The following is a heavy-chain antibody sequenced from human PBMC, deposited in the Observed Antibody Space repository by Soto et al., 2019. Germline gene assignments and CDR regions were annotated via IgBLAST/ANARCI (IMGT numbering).Heavy chain of an antibody. CDR1: GYTFTSYG. D-gene: IGHD3-3*01. CDR2: ISAYNGNT. V-gene: IGHV1-18*01. CDR3: ARDIGPYYDFWSGPLDY. J-gene: IGHJ4*02. Sequence: ASVKVSCKASGYTFTSYGISWVRQAPGQGLEWMGWISAYNGNTNYAQKLQGRVTMTIDTSTSTAYMELRSLRSDDTAVYYCARDIGPYYDFWSGPLDYWGQGTLVTVSS.